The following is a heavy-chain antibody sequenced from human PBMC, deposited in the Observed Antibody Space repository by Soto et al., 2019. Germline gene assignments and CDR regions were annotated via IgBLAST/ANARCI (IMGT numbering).Heavy chain of an antibody. CDR1: GFTFTRYS. CDR3: ARESEDLTSNFDY. V-gene: IGHV3-21*06. J-gene: IGHJ4*02. CDR2: ISSTTNYI. Sequence: LRLSCAASGFTFTRYSMNWVRQAPGKGLEWVSSISSTTNYIYYGDSMKGRFTISRDNAKNSLYLEMNSLRAEDTAVYYCARESEDLTSNFDYWGQGALVTVSS.